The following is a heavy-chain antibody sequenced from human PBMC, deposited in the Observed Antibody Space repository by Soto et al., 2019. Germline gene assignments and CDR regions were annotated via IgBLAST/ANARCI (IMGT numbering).Heavy chain of an antibody. V-gene: IGHV4-4*02. D-gene: IGHD3-22*01. CDR2: IHHSGST. CDR1: GGSISSSNW. CDR3: ASSYYYDSSGYYYRY. Sequence: SETLSLTCAVSGGSISSSNWWNWVRQPPGKGLEWIGEIHHSGSTNYNPSLKSRVTISVDKSKNQFSLKLSSVTAADTAVYYCASSYYYDSSGYYYRYWGQGTLVTVSS. J-gene: IGHJ4*02.